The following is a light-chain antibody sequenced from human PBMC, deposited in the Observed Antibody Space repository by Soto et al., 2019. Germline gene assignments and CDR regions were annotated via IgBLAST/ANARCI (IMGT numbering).Light chain of an antibody. CDR2: EVR. Sequence: QSALTQPASVSGSPGQSITISCTGTRSDVGGYNFVSWYQQFPGKAPKLMIYEVRNRPSGISNRFSGSKSGNTASLTISGLQAEDEADYSCSSYTSSGTLEVFGTGTKVTVL. CDR3: SSYTSSGTLEV. V-gene: IGLV2-14*01. J-gene: IGLJ1*01. CDR1: RSDVGGYNF.